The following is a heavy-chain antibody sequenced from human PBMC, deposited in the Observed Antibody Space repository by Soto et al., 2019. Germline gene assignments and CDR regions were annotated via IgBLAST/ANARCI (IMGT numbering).Heavy chain of an antibody. CDR1: GFTFSSYA. J-gene: IGHJ5*02. Sequence: VQLVESGGGLVQSGGSLRLSCAASGFTFSSYAMHWVRQAPGKGLEWVAVISYDGSNKYYADSVKGRFTISRDNSKNTLYLQMNSLRAEDTAVYYCARVVGAAGTGWFDPWGQGTLVTVSS. CDR2: ISYDGSNK. D-gene: IGHD6-13*01. CDR3: ARVVGAAGTGWFDP. V-gene: IGHV3-30-3*01.